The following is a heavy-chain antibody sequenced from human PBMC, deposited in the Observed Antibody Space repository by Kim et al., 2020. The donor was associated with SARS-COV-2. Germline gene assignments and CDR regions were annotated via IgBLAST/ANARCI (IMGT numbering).Heavy chain of an antibody. V-gene: IGHV3-53*01. CDR1: GFTVSSNY. D-gene: IGHD4-4*01. CDR2: IYSGGST. CDR3: ARGGVQYPNYYYYYGMDV. Sequence: GGSLRLSCAASGFTVSSNYMSWVRQAPGKGLEWVSVIYSGGSTYYADSVKGRFTISRDNSKNTLYLQMNSLRAEDTAVYYCARGGVQYPNYYYYYGMDVWGQGTTVTVSS. J-gene: IGHJ6*02.